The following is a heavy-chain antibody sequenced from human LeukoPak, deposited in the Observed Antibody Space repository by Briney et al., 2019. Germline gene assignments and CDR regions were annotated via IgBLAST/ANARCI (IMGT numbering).Heavy chain of an antibody. CDR2: IIPIFGTA. CDR1: GGTFSSYA. D-gene: IGHD3-10*01. CDR3: ARSYYYGSGSYYGYYYMDV. Sequence: GAPVKVSCKASGGTFSSYAISWVRQAPGQGLEWMGGIIPIFGTANYAQKFQGRVTITADESTSTAYMELSSLRSEDTAVYYCARSYYYGSGSYYGYYYMDVWGKGTTVTISS. V-gene: IGHV1-69*13. J-gene: IGHJ6*03.